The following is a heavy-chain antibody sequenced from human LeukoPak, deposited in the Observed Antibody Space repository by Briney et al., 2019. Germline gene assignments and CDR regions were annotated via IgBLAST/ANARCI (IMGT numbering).Heavy chain of an antibody. D-gene: IGHD5-12*01. V-gene: IGHV1-69*08. CDR2: IIAILDTA. CDR3: VRSGYDYDWFDP. Sequence: ASVTVSCKASGGSFSDYSISWVRPAPGQGLEWMGRIIAILDTAHYAQKFQGRFTITADKSTTTVYMELSSLRSDDTAVYYCVRSGYDYDWFDPWGQGTLVTVSS. J-gene: IGHJ5*02. CDR1: GGSFSDYS.